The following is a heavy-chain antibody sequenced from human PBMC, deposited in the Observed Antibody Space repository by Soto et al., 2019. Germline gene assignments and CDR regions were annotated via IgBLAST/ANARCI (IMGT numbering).Heavy chain of an antibody. CDR1: GYTFTSYA. J-gene: IGHJ4*02. CDR3: AALYCSGGSCSFDY. D-gene: IGHD2-15*01. CDR2: INAGNGNT. V-gene: IGHV1-3*01. Sequence: ASVKVSCKASGYTFTSYAMHWVRQAPGQRLEWMGWINAGNGNTKYSQKFQERVTITRDMSTSTAYMELSSLRSEDTAVYYCAALYCSGGSCSFDYWGQGTLVTVSS.